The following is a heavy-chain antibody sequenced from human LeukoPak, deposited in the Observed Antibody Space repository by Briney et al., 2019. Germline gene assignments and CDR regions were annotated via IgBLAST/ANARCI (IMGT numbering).Heavy chain of an antibody. CDR1: GFIFRNYA. CDR2: IYSGGST. Sequence: GGSLRLSCGASGFIFRNYAMSWVRQAPGEGLEWVSVIYSGGSTYYADSVKGRFTISRDNSKNTLYLQMNSLRAEDTAVYYCARAFWDWGQGTLVTVSS. D-gene: IGHD3-16*01. V-gene: IGHV3-53*01. J-gene: IGHJ4*02. CDR3: ARAFWD.